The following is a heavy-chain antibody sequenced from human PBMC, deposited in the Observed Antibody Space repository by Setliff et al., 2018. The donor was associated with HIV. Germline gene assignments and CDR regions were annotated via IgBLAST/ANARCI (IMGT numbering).Heavy chain of an antibody. D-gene: IGHD6-13*01. CDR2: LSPSGTT. J-gene: IGHJ5*02. V-gene: IGHV4-34*01. CDR1: GGSFSDYY. CDR3: ARGLTAPAAAGS. Sequence: ETLSLTCAVYGGSFSDYYWSWIRQPPGKGLEWIGELSPSGTTRPNPSLQSRVIISLDTSKNHFSLNLKSVTAADTAIYYCARGLTAPAAAGSWGQGMLVTVSS.